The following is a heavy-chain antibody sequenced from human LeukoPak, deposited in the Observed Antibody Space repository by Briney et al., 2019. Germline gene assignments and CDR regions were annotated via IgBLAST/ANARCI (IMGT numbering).Heavy chain of an antibody. D-gene: IGHD3-3*01. J-gene: IGHJ6*02. CDR1: GFTFSSYW. Sequence: GGSLRLSCAASGFTFSSYWMSWVRQAPGKGLEWVANIKQDGSEKYYVDSVKGRFTISRDNAKNSLYLQMNSLRAEDTAVYYCARAQYYDFWSGYYYYYYGVDVWGQGTTVTVSS. V-gene: IGHV3-7*01. CDR2: IKQDGSEK. CDR3: ARAQYYDFWSGYYYYYYGVDV.